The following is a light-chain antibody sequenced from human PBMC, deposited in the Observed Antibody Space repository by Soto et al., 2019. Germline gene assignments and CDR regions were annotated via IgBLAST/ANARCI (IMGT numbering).Light chain of an antibody. CDR2: GAS. V-gene: IGKV3-20*01. CDR3: QQYGSSYT. Sequence: EIVLTQSPGTLSLSPGERATLSCRASQSVSSSYLAWYQQKPGQAPRLLIYGASNRATGIPDRFSGSWSGTDFTLTISRLEPEDFAVYYCQQYGSSYTFGQGTKLEIK. CDR1: QSVSSSY. J-gene: IGKJ2*01.